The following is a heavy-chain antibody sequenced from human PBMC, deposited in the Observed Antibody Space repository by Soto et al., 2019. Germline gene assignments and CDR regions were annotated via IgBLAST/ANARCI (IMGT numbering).Heavy chain of an antibody. Sequence: LRLSCAASGFTFRSFTMNWVRQAPGKGLEWVSTISSNSAYIYYTDALRGRLTISRDNAKNSLHLQMNSLRAEDTAVYYCTRDASRDSSARGWFDPWGPGTLVPVSS. CDR1: GFTFRSFT. V-gene: IGHV3-21*01. CDR3: TRDASRDSSARGWFDP. CDR2: ISSNSAYI. J-gene: IGHJ5*02. D-gene: IGHD6-13*01.